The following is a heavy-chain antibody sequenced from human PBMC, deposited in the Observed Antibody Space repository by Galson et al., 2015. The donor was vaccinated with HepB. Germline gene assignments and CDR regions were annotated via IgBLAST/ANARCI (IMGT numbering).Heavy chain of an antibody. J-gene: IGHJ4*02. CDR2: ISYDGSNK. V-gene: IGHV3-30-3*01. Sequence: SLRLSCAASGFTFSSYAMHWVRQAPGKGLEWVAVISYDGSNKYYADSVKGRFTISRDNSKNTLYLQMNSLRAEDTGFYYCATAGSYRFDYWGQGTLATVSS. D-gene: IGHD6-6*01. CDR3: ATAGSYRFDY. CDR1: GFTFSSYA.